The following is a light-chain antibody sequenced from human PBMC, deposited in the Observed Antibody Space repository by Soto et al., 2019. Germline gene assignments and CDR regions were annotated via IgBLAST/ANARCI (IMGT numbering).Light chain of an antibody. CDR1: SSNIGSNY. Sequence: QSALTQPPSASGTPGQRFTISCSGSSSNIGSNYVYWYQQLPGTAPKLLIYRNNQRPSGVPDRFSGSKSGTSASLAISGLRSEDEADYYCAACDDSLSASYVFVTGTKVTVL. CDR2: RNN. V-gene: IGLV1-47*01. CDR3: AACDDSLSASYV. J-gene: IGLJ1*01.